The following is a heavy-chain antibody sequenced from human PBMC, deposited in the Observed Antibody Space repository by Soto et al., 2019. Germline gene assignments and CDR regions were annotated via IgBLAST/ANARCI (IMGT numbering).Heavy chain of an antibody. V-gene: IGHV3-30*18. Sequence: QVQLVESGGGVVQPGRSLRLSCAASGFTFSSYGMHWVRQAPGKGLEWVAVISYDGSNKYYADSVKGRFTISRDNSKNTLYLQMNSLRAEDTAVSYCAKEEDTAMVSYYYYYGMDVWGQGTTVTVSS. J-gene: IGHJ6*02. CDR1: GFTFSSYG. D-gene: IGHD5-18*01. CDR3: AKEEDTAMVSYYYYYGMDV. CDR2: ISYDGSNK.